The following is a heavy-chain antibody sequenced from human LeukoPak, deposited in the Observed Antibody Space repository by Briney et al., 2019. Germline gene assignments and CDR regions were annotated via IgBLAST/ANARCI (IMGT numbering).Heavy chain of an antibody. CDR1: GGSISSYY. J-gene: IGHJ4*02. D-gene: IGHD2-15*01. CDR2: IYTSGST. CDR3: ARSHCSGGSCYKYYFDY. V-gene: IGHV4-4*07. Sequence: PSETLSLTCTVSGGSISSYYWSWIRQPAGKGLEWIGRIYTSGSTNYNPSLKSRVTMSVDTSKNQFSLKLSSVTAADTAVYYCARSHCSGGSCYKYYFDYWGQGTLVTASS.